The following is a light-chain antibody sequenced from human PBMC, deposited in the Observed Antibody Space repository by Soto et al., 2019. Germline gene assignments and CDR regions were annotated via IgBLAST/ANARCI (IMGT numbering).Light chain of an antibody. V-gene: IGLV2-14*03. Sequence: QCLLTQPASVSGSPGQSITISCTGTTSDVGGYNYVSWSQQHPGKAPKLLISEVSNRPSGVSNRFSGSKSGNTASLTISGLQADDEADYYCRSYTASSALLFGTGTKVTVL. CDR1: TSDVGGYNY. CDR3: RSYTASSALL. CDR2: EVS. J-gene: IGLJ1*01.